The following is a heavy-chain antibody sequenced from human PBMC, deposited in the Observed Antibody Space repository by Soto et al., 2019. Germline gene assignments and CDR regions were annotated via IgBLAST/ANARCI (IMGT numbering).Heavy chain of an antibody. CDR1: GGSISSYY. V-gene: IGHV4-59*01. CDR3: ARDLNSVNAFDI. CDR2: IYYSGST. Sequence: QVQLQESGPGLVKPSETLSLTCTVSGGSISSYYWSWIRQPPGKGLEWIGYIYYSGSTNYNPSLKSRVTISVDTSKNQFSLKLSSVTAADTAVHYCARDLNSVNAFDIWGQGTMVTVSS. D-gene: IGHD6-13*01. J-gene: IGHJ3*02.